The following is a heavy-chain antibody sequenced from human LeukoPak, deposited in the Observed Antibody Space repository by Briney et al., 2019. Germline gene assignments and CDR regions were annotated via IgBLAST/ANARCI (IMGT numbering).Heavy chain of an antibody. CDR3: AKAFAGGIDY. CDR1: GFTFNNYG. D-gene: IGHD3-16*01. Sequence: GKSLRLSCAASGFTFNNYGMHWVRQAPGQGLEWLAVTTNDGSKKYYAESVKGRFTITRDNSKNTLTLQMNGLGVGDTAVYYCAKAFAGGIDYWGQGALVTVSS. CDR2: TTNDGSKK. J-gene: IGHJ4*02. V-gene: IGHV3-30*18.